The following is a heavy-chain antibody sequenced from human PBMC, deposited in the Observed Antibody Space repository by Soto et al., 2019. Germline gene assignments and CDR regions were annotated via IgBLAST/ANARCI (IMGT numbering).Heavy chain of an antibody. CDR2: LTDTGGST. CDR1: TSNLKNYA. D-gene: IGHD3-16*01. V-gene: IGHV3-23*01. Sequence: LRLSCVDSTSNLKNYAMAWVRQAPGKGLEWVSALTDTGGSTYYAASVKGRFTISRDNSRNTLFLQMDRLRVDDTAVYYCAKIKGAITFLHFDTWGQGTLVSVSS. CDR3: AKIKGAITFLHFDT. J-gene: IGHJ4*02.